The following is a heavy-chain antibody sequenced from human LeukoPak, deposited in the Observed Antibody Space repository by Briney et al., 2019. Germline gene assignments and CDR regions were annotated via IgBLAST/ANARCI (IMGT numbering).Heavy chain of an antibody. D-gene: IGHD3-10*01. CDR2: IIPIFGTA. Sequence: GASVKVSCKASGGTFSSYAISWVRQAPGQGLEWMGRIIPIFGTANYAQKFQGRVTITTDESTSTAYMELSGLRSEDTAVYYCARGGIWIGGFYYYMDVWGKGTTVTVSS. CDR3: ARGGIWIGGFYYYMDV. J-gene: IGHJ6*03. CDR1: GGTFSSYA. V-gene: IGHV1-69*05.